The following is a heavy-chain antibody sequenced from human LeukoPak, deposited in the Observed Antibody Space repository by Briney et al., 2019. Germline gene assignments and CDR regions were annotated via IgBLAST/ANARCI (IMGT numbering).Heavy chain of an antibody. J-gene: IGHJ4*02. CDR3: ARGSGYGVFDY. V-gene: IGHV3-74*01. Sequence: PGGSLILSCAASGFTFSSYWMHWVRQAPGKGLVWVSRINSDGSSTTYADSVKGRFTISRDNAKNTLYLQMNSLRAEDTAVYYCARGSGYGVFDYWGQGTLVTVSS. CDR1: GFTFSSYW. CDR2: INSDGSST. D-gene: IGHD6-25*01.